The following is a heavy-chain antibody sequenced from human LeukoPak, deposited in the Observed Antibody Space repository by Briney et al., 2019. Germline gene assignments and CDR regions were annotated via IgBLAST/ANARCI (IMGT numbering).Heavy chain of an antibody. Sequence: GRSLRLSCAASGFTFSSYGMHWVRQAPGKGLEWVAVIWYDGSNKYYADSVKGRFTISRDNSKNTLYLQMNSLRAEDTAVYYWAKGGARLRLFEYPDIGGQGTMVTVS. CDR1: GFTFSSYG. CDR3: AKGGARLRLFEYPDI. V-gene: IGHV3-33*06. J-gene: IGHJ3*02. CDR2: IWYDGSNK. D-gene: IGHD3-16*01.